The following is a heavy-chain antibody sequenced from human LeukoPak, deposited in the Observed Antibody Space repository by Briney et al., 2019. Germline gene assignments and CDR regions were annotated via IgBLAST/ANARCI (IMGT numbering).Heavy chain of an antibody. CDR3: ARDPGDTDWYNFDF. J-gene: IGHJ4*02. Sequence: SETLSLTCAVSGGSISSGGYSWSWIRQPPGKGLEWIGYIYHSGSTYYNPSLKSRVTISVDRSKNQFSLKLSSVTAADTAVYYCARDPGDTDWYNFDFWGQGILVTVSS. CDR1: GGSISSGGYS. V-gene: IGHV4-30-2*01. CDR2: IYHSGST. D-gene: IGHD3-9*01.